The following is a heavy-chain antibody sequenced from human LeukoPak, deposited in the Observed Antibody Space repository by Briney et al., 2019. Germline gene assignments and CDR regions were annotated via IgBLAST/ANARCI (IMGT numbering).Heavy chain of an antibody. J-gene: IGHJ4*02. D-gene: IGHD3-22*01. CDR3: ARDGRHYDTTGYYPLFDY. V-gene: IGHV3-21*01. Sequence: GGSLRLSCAASGFTFSSYSMNWVRQAPGKGLEWVSSISSGSSYIYYADSVKGRFTISRDNAKNSLCLQMNSLRAEATAVYYCARDGRHYDTTGYYPLFDYWGQGTLVTVSS. CDR1: GFTFSSYS. CDR2: ISSGSSYI.